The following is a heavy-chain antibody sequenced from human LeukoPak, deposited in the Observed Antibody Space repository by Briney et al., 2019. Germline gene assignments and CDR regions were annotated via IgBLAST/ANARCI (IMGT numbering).Heavy chain of an antibody. CDR2: ISSSSSYI. V-gene: IGHV3-21*01. CDR1: GFTFSSYS. Sequence: GGSLRLSCAASGFTFSSYSMNWVRQAPGKGLEWVSSISSSSSYIYYADSVKGRFTISRDNAKNSLYLQMNSLRAEDTAVYYCARGGTAARFYNWFDPWGQGTLVTVSS. D-gene: IGHD6-6*01. J-gene: IGHJ5*02. CDR3: ARGGTAARFYNWFDP.